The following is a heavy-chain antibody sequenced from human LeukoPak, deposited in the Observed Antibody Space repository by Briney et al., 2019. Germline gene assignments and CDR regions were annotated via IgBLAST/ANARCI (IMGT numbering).Heavy chain of an antibody. Sequence: GASVKVSCKASGYTFTSYGISWVRQAPGQGLEWMGWISAYSGNTNYAQKLQGRVTMTTDASTSTAYMELRSLRSDDTAVYYCARDRDCGGDCSPGWFDPWGQGTLVTVSS. CDR3: ARDRDCGGDCSPGWFDP. J-gene: IGHJ5*02. D-gene: IGHD2-21*02. V-gene: IGHV1-18*01. CDR2: ISAYSGNT. CDR1: GYTFTSYG.